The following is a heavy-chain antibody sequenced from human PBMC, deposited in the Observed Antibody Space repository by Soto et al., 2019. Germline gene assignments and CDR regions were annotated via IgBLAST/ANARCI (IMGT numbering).Heavy chain of an antibody. CDR1: GNTFSSYA. CDR3: ARVGSAGAGTGWELLYYVAF. J-gene: IGHJ4*02. D-gene: IGHD6-13*01. Sequence: QVQLVQSGAEEKKPGASVKVSCKASGNTFSSYAMHWVRQAPGQRLEWMGWINAGNGNTKYSQKFQGRVTITRDTSASTVYMELSSLRSEDTAVYYWARVGSAGAGTGWELLYYVAFWSQGNRVTVSS. CDR2: INAGNGNT. V-gene: IGHV1-3*05.